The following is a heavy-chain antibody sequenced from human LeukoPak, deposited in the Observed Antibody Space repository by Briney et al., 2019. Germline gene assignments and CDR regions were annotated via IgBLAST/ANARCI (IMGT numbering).Heavy chain of an antibody. CDR1: GASISSYY. CDR3: ARDRGSGDDNWFDP. CDR2: RYYSGST. D-gene: IGHD3-10*01. J-gene: IGHJ5*02. Sequence: PSETLSLTCTVSGASISSYYWSWIRQPPGKGLEWIGYRYYSGSTNYNPSLKSRVTISVDTSKNQVSLKLSSVTAADTAVYYCARDRGSGDDNWFDPWGQGTLVTVPS. V-gene: IGHV4-59*01.